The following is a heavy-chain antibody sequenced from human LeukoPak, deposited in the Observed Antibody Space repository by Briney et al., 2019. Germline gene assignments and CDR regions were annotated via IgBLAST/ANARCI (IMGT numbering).Heavy chain of an antibody. J-gene: IGHJ5*02. CDR1: GGSFSGYY. V-gene: IGHV4-34*01. CDR2: INHSGST. CDR3: AVPADPPAYNWFDP. D-gene: IGHD2-2*01. Sequence: SETLSLTCAVYGGSFSGYYWSWIRQPPGKGLEWIGEINHSGSTNYNPSLKSRVTISVDTSKNQFSLKLSSVTAADTAVYYCAVPADPPAYNWFDPWGQGTLVTVSS.